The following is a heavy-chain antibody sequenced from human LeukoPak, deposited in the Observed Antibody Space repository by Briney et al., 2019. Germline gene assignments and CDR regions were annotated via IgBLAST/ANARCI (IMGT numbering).Heavy chain of an antibody. V-gene: IGHV1-18*01. Sequence: EASVKVSCKASGYTFTSYGISWVRQAPGQGLEWMGWISAYNGNTNYAQKLQGRVTMTTDTSTSTAYMELRSLRSDDTAVYYCARVTRRGAAAGNPGRNWFDPWGQGTLVTVSS. D-gene: IGHD6-13*01. CDR1: GYTFTSYG. CDR2: ISAYNGNT. CDR3: ARVTRRGAAAGNPGRNWFDP. J-gene: IGHJ5*02.